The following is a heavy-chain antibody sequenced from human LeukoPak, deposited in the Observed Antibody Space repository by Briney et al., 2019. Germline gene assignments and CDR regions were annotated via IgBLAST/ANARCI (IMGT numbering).Heavy chain of an antibody. D-gene: IGHD3-16*01. CDR2: ISGSGGST. V-gene: IGHV3-23*01. Sequence: GGSLRLSCAASGFTFSSYAMSWVRQAPGKGLEWVSAISGSGGSTYYADSVKGRFTISRDNSKNSLYLQMNSLRGEDTAVYYCVRDGHQGMLTWCWGQGTLVTVSS. J-gene: IGHJ4*02. CDR1: GFTFSSYA. CDR3: VRDGHQGMLTWC.